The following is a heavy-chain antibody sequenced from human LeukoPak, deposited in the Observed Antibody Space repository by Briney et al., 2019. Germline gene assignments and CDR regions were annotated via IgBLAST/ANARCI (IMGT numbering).Heavy chain of an antibody. J-gene: IGHJ4*02. V-gene: IGHV3-23*01. CDR2: ISGSGGST. Sequence: GGSLRLSCAASGFSFSSYAMSWVRQAPGKGLEWVSAISGSGGSTYYADSVKGRFTISRDNAKNSLYLQMNSLRAEDTAVYYCARGLGSGSYYLDWGQGTLVTVSS. CDR3: ARGLGSGSYYLD. D-gene: IGHD3-10*01. CDR1: GFSFSSYA.